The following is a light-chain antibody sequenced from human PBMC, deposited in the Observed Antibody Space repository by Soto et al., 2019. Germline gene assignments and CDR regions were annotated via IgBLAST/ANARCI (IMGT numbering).Light chain of an antibody. CDR3: SSYTSSNKV. J-gene: IGLJ2*01. CDR1: SSDVGGYKY. CDR2: EIS. V-gene: IGLV2-14*01. Sequence: SALTQPASVSGSPGQSITISCTGVSSDVGGYKYVSWYQQHPGKAPKVMIYEISKRPSGVSNRFSGSKSGKTASLTISGLQAEDEADYYCSSYTSSNKVFGGGTKVTVL.